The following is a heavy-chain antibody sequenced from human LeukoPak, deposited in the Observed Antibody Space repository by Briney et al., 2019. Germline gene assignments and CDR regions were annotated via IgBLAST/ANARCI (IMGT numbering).Heavy chain of an antibody. J-gene: IGHJ4*02. V-gene: IGHV1-69*04. Sequence: ASVKVSCKAPGGTFSSYAISWVRQAPGQGLEWMGRIIPILGIANYAQKFQDRVTITADKSTSTAYMELSSLRSEDTAVYYCARDLPEKYYYGSGSVDYWGQGTLVTVSS. CDR2: IIPILGIA. CDR3: ARDLPEKYYYGSGSVDY. CDR1: GGTFSSYA. D-gene: IGHD3-10*01.